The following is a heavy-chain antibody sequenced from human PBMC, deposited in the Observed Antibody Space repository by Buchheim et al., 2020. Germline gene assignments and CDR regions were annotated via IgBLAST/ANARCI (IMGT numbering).Heavy chain of an antibody. CDR1: GFSFSGYA. Sequence: EVQLVDSGGDLVQPGESLRLSCAASGFSFSGYAMSWVRQAPGKGLEWVSSISGSGATTFNADSVKGRFTISSDNSKHMLYLQMNSLRAEDTAVYFCAKGSRGYTNYYFDYWGQGTL. J-gene: IGHJ4*02. V-gene: IGHV3-23*04. CDR3: AKGSRGYTNYYFDY. CDR2: ISGSGATT. D-gene: IGHD4-11*01.